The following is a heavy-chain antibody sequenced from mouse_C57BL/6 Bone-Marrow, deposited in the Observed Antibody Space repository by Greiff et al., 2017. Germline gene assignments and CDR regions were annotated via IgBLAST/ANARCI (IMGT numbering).Heavy chain of an antibody. J-gene: IGHJ3*01. CDR1: GFTFSDYY. CDR3: ARHEDYSFAY. D-gene: IGHD1-1*02. V-gene: IGHV5-12*01. Sequence: EVKLMESGGGLVQPGGSLKLSCAASGFTFSDYYMSWVRQTPEKRLEWVAYISNGGGSTYYPDTVKGRFTISRDNAKNTLYLQMSRLKSEDTAMYYCARHEDYSFAYWGQGTLVTVSA. CDR2: ISNGGGST.